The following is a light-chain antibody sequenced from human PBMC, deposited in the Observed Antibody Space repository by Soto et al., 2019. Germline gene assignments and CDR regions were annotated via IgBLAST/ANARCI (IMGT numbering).Light chain of an antibody. CDR1: SSDVGSYNR. V-gene: IGLV2-18*02. CDR3: SSFTSSSTYV. CDR2: EVS. Sequence: QSVLTQPPSVSGSPGHAVAISCTGTSSDVGSYNRVAWYQQSPGTAPKLMIYEVSNRPSGVPDRFSGSKSGNTASLTISGLQAEDEADYYCSSFTSSSTYVFVTGTKLTVL. J-gene: IGLJ1*01.